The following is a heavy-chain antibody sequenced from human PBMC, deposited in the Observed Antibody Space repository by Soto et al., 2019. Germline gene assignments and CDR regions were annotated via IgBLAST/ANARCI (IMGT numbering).Heavy chain of an antibody. Sequence: GESLKISCKASGYTFTTDWIAWVRQMPGKGLEWMGIIYPGDSDTSYSPSFQGQVTISADKSISTAYLQWSSLKASDTAMYYCARLSSSSGYYYYYCMDVWGQGTTVTVSS. CDR1: GYTFTTDW. D-gene: IGHD6-6*01. J-gene: IGHJ6*02. CDR2: IYPGDSDT. V-gene: IGHV5-51*01. CDR3: ARLSSSSGYYYYYCMDV.